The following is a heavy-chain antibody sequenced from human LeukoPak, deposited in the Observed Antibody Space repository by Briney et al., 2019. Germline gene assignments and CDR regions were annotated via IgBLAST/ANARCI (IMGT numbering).Heavy chain of an antibody. D-gene: IGHD1-20*01. CDR1: GGSFSGYY. CDR3: AKLTGILLGGYNWFDP. CDR2: INHSGST. Sequence: SETLSLTCAVYGGSFSGYYWSWIRQPPGKGLEWIGEINHSGSTNYNPSLKSRVAISVDTSKNQFSLKLSSVTAADTAVYYCAKLTGILLGGYNWFDPWGQGTLVTVSS. J-gene: IGHJ5*02. V-gene: IGHV4-34*01.